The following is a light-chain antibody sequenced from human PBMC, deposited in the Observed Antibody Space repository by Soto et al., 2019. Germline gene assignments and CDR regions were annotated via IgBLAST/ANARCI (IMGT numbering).Light chain of an antibody. J-gene: IGLJ2*01. CDR3: AAWDDSPRDVV. CDR2: RNN. V-gene: IGLV1-47*01. CDR1: SSNIGSNY. Sequence: QSVLTQPPSASGTPGQRVTISCSGSSSNIGSNYVYWYQQLPGTAPKLLIYRNNQRPSGVPDRFSGSKSGTSASLAISGLRSEDEADYYCAAWDDSPRDVVFGGGTKLTVL.